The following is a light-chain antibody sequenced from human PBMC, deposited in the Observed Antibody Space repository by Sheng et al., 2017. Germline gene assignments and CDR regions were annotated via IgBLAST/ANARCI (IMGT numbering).Light chain of an antibody. J-gene: IGLJ2*01. CDR2: DDS. CDR3: QVWDSSSDHPEVV. V-gene: IGLV3-21*02. CDR1: NIGSKS. Sequence: SYVLTQPPSVSVAPGQTARITCGGNNIGSKSVHWYQQKPGQAPVLVVYDDSDRPSGXPERFSGSNSGNTATLTISRVEAGDEADYYCQVWDSSSDHPEVVFGGGTKLTVL.